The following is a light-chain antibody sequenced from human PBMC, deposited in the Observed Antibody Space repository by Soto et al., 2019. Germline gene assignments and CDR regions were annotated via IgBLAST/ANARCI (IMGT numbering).Light chain of an antibody. Sequence: VLTQSPSASASLGASVKLTCTLSSGHSSYAIAWHQQQPEKGPRYLMKLNSDGSHSKGDGIPDRFSGSSSGAERYLTISSLQSEDEADYYCQTWGTDIRVLGGGTKLTVL. CDR2: LNSDGSH. CDR1: SGHSSYA. CDR3: QTWGTDIRV. J-gene: IGLJ2*01. V-gene: IGLV4-69*01.